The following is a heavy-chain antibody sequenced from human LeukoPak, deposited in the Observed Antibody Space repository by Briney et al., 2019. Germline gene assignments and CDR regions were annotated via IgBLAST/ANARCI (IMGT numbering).Heavy chain of an antibody. J-gene: IGHJ2*01. Sequence: GGSLRLSCAASGFSFSSYSMNWVRQAPGKGLEWVSSISFSGTYIYYADSLKGRITISRDNARRSLFLQMNSLRAEDTAVYYCAKDLGRYDILTGYYMDWYFDLWGRGTLVTVSS. CDR3: AKDLGRYDILTGYYMDWYFDL. D-gene: IGHD3-9*01. CDR2: ISFSGTYI. CDR1: GFSFSSYS. V-gene: IGHV3-21*04.